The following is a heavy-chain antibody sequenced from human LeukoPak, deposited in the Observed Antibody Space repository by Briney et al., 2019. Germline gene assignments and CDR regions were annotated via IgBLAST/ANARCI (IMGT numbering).Heavy chain of an antibody. CDR3: ARPGNWVRGPSGAFDI. CDR2: IYYSGST. V-gene: IGHV4-59*08. Sequence: SETLSLTCTVSGGSISSYYWSWIRQPPGKGLEWIGYIYYSGSTNYNPSLKSRVTISVDTSKNQFSLKLSSVTAADTAVYYCARPGNWVRGPSGAFDIWGQGTMVTASS. J-gene: IGHJ3*02. D-gene: IGHD3-10*01. CDR1: GGSISSYY.